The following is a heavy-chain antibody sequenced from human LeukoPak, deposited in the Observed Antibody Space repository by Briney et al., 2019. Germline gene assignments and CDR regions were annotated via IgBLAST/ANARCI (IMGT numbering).Heavy chain of an antibody. J-gene: IGHJ3*02. D-gene: IGHD3-10*01. CDR2: IYWDDDS. V-gene: IGHV2-5*02. Sequence: SGPTLVKPSQTLTLTCSLSGVSLSTSGVGVGWIRQPPGKALEWLALIYWDDDSRYSPSLKSRLTIVKDTSKNQVVLTLTNMDSVDAATYYCAHSITMVRGRGAFDIWGQGTMVTVSS. CDR3: AHSITMVRGRGAFDI. CDR1: GVSLSTSGVG.